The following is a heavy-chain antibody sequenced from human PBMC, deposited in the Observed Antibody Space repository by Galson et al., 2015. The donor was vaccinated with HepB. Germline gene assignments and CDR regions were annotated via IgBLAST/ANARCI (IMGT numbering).Heavy chain of an antibody. CDR2: IDWDDDK. Sequence: PALVKPTQPLTLTCTFSGFSLSTSGMCVSWIRQPPGKALEWLARIDWDDDKYYSTSLKTRLTISKDTSKNQVVLTMTNMDPVDTATYYCARFPEYSSSFSFLDYWGQGTLVTVSS. D-gene: IGHD6-6*01. CDR1: GFSLSTSGMC. V-gene: IGHV2-70*11. J-gene: IGHJ4*02. CDR3: ARFPEYSSSFSFLDY.